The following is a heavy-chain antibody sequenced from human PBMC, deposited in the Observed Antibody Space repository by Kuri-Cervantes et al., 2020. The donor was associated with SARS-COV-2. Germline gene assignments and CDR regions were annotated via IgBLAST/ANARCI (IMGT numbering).Heavy chain of an antibody. CDR3: AREWGGMTGTTAGY. D-gene: IGHD1-14*01. J-gene: IGHJ4*02. V-gene: IGHV1-18*04. CDR1: GYTSTNYD. Sequence: ASAKVSCKASGYTSTNYDFICWLQAPGQGRQWMGWISGCNGKIDYAQNLQGRVTMTTDKSTITDYMELNSLRSEDTAVYYCAREWGGMTGTTAGYWGQGTLVTVSS. CDR2: ISGCNGKI.